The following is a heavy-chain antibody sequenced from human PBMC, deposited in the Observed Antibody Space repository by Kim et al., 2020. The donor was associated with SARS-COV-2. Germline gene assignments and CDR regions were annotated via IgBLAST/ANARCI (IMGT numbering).Heavy chain of an antibody. D-gene: IGHD3-22*01. J-gene: IGHJ4*01. Sequence: GGSLRLSCAASGFTFSSYAMHWVRQAPGKGLEWVAVISYDGSNKYYADSVKGRFTISRDNSKNTLYLQMNSLRAEDTAVYYCARDLRRVTMIAVPYYWG. CDR2: ISYDGSNK. V-gene: IGHV3-30-3*01. CDR1: GFTFSSYA. CDR3: ARDLRRVTMIAVPYY.